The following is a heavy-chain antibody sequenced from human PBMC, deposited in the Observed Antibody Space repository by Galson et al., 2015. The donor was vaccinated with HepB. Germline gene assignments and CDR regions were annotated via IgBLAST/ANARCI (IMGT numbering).Heavy chain of an antibody. CDR2: IKQDGSET. J-gene: IGHJ4*02. Sequence: SLRLSCAVSGFTFNNFWMNWFRQAPGKGPECVANIKQDGSETYYVDSMRGRFTVSRDNAKNSLYLQINSLRVEDTAVYYCVRGVDIWGQGTQVTVSS. CDR3: VRGVDI. V-gene: IGHV3-7*03. CDR1: GFTFNNFW. D-gene: IGHD3-16*01.